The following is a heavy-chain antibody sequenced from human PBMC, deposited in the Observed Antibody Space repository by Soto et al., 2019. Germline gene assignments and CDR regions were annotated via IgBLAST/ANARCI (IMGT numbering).Heavy chain of an antibody. V-gene: IGHV5-10-1*03. CDR1: GYSFTSYW. CDR3: ASLPNDYGDSLVYYGMDV. J-gene: IGHJ6*02. D-gene: IGHD4-17*01. CDR2: IDPSDSYT. Sequence: EVQLVQSGAEVKKPGESLRISWKGSGYSFTSYWISWVRQMPGKGLEWMGRIDPSDSYTNYSPSFQGHVTISADKSISTAYLQWSSLKASDPPMYYCASLPNDYGDSLVYYGMDVWGQGTTVTVSS.